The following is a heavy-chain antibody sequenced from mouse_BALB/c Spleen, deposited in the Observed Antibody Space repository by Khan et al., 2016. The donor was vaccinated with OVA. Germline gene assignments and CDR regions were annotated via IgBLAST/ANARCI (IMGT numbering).Heavy chain of an antibody. J-gene: IGHJ3*01. CDR1: GFTFSSYA. CDR2: INSDGTYT. V-gene: IGHV5-9-3*01. D-gene: IGHD1-3*01. Sequence: EVELVESGGGLVKPGGSLKLSCAASGFTFSSYAMSWVRQTPEKRLEWVATINSDGTYTYYPDSVKGRFTISRDNAKNTPYLQMSSLGSEDTAMYDCERHNFGPFAYWGQGTLVTVSA. CDR3: ERHNFGPFAY.